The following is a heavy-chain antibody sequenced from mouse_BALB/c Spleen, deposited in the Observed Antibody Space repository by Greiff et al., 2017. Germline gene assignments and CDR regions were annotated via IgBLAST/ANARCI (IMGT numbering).Heavy chain of an antibody. CDR3: ARAITTVVDYYAMDY. CDR2: IWAGGST. D-gene: IGHD1-1*01. Sequence: VMLVESGPGLVAPSQSLSITCTVSGFSLTSYGVHWVRQPPGKGLEWLGVIWAGGSTNYNSALMSRLSISKDNSKSQVFLKMNSLQTDDTARYYCARAITTVVDYYAMDYWGQGTSVTVSS. V-gene: IGHV2-9*02. J-gene: IGHJ4*01. CDR1: GFSLTSYG.